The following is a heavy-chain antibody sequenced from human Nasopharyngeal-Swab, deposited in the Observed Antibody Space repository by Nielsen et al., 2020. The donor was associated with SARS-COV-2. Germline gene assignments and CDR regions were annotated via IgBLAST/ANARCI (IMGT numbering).Heavy chain of an antibody. V-gene: IGHV4-59*01. J-gene: IGHJ4*02. CDR2: IYYSGST. CDR3: ARGGWLRPFDY. D-gene: IGHD5-12*01. Sequence: WIRQPPGKGLEWIGYIYYSGSTNYNPSLKSRVTISVDTSKNQFSLKLSSVTDADTAVYYCARGGWLRPFDYWGQGTLVTVSS.